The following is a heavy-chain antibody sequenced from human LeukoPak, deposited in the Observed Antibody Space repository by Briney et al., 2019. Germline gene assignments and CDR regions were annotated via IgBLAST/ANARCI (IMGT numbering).Heavy chain of an antibody. Sequence: GSAVKVSCKASGGTFSNYAISWVRQAPGQGREWMGGIIPIFGTANYAQKFQGRVTITADESTSTAYMELSSLRSEDTAVYYCAREIGYCSSTSCPYFYQWGQGTLVTVSS. CDR1: GGTFSNYA. CDR3: AREIGYCSSTSCPYFYQ. D-gene: IGHD2-2*01. CDR2: IIPIFGTA. J-gene: IGHJ4*02. V-gene: IGHV1-69*01.